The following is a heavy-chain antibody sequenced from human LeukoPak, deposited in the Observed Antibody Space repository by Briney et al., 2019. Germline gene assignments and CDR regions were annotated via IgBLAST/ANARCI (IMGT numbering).Heavy chain of an antibody. CDR1: GHTFTSYG. D-gene: IGHD3-10*01. J-gene: IGHJ5*02. CDR3: ARGPGNYYGSGSYYDP. Sequence: GASVKVSCKASGHTFTSYGISWVRQAPGQGLEWMGWISAYNGNTNYAQKLQGRVTMTTDTSTSTAYMELGSLRSDDTAVYYCARGPGNYYGSGSYYDPWGQGTLVTVSS. CDR2: ISAYNGNT. V-gene: IGHV1-18*01.